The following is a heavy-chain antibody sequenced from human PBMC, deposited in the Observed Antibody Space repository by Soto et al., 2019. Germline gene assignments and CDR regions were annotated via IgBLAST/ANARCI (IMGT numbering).Heavy chain of an antibody. CDR2: MNPNTGNT. J-gene: IGHJ4*02. Sequence: QVQLVQSGAEVKKPGASVKVSCKASGYTFATYDFAWVRQATGQGLEWMGWMNPNTGNTGYAQAFRGRVTMTRNTSITTAYMELSSLRSEDTAVYFCARRKERSGPYSLDYWGQGTLVTVSS. CDR3: ARRKERSGPYSLDY. V-gene: IGHV1-8*01. CDR1: GYTFATYD. D-gene: IGHD2-15*01.